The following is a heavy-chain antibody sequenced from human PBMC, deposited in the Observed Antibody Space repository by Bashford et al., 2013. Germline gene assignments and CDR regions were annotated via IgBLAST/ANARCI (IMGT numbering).Heavy chain of an antibody. J-gene: IGHJ5*02. Sequence: ESLKXSXKGSGYKFTNYWIGWVRQMPGKGLEWMGIIYPDDSDTRYSPSFQGQVTISADKSSNTAYLQWSSLTASDSAMYFCARHGEIWSGELLFGVSFFYDTWGQGTQVTVSS. CDR1: GYKFTNYW. CDR2: IYPDDSDT. V-gene: IGHV5-51*01. CDR3: ARHGEIWSGELLFGVSFFYDT. D-gene: IGHD3-10*01.